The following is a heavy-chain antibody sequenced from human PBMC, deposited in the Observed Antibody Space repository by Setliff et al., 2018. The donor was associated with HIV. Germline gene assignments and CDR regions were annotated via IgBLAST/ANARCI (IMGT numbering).Heavy chain of an antibody. J-gene: IGHJ4*02. CDR1: GGTFSSYA. CDR3: AREGAAAGNYFDY. V-gene: IGHV1-69*05. CDR2: IIPIFGTA. D-gene: IGHD6-13*01. Sequence: SCKASGGTFSSYAISWVRQAPGQGLEWMGGIIPIFGTANYAQKFQGRVTITTDESTSTAYMELSSLRSEDTAVYYCAREGAAAGNYFDYWGQGTLVTVSS.